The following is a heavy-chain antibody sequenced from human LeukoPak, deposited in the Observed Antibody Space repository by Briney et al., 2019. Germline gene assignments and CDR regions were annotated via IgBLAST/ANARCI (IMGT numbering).Heavy chain of an antibody. V-gene: IGHV1-3*01. CDR3: ARSSRPITMIVVAPGA. CDR2: INAGNGNT. Sequence: ASVTVSCKASGYTFTSYAMHWVRQAPGQRLDWMGWINAGNGNTKYSQKFQGRVTITRDTSASTAYMELSSLRSEDTAVYYCARSSRPITMIVVAPGAWGQGTLVTVSS. D-gene: IGHD3-22*01. CDR1: GYTFTSYA. J-gene: IGHJ4*02.